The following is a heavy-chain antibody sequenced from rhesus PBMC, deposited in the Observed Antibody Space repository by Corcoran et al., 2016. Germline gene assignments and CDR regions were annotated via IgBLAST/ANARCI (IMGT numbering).Heavy chain of an antibody. V-gene: IGHV4-169*02. J-gene: IGHJ4*01. CDR3: ASDRYCTGSGCYALDY. CDR2: IYGSGSST. Sequence: QLQLQESGPGLVKPSETLSVTCAVSGGSISSSYWSWIRQAPGKGLELIGYIYGSGSSTNYNPSLKSRVPLSVDTSKNQLSLKLSSVTAADTAVYYCASDRYCTGSGCYALDYWGQGVLVTVSS. CDR1: GGSISSSY. D-gene: IGHD2-21*01.